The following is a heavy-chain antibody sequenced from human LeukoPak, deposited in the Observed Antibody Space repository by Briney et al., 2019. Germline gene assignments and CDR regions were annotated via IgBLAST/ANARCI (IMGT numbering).Heavy chain of an antibody. CDR1: GFTFSSYW. Sequence: GGSLRLSCAASGFTFSSYWMHWVRQAPGKGLVWVSRINSDGSSTSYADSVKGRFTISRDNAKNTLYLQMNSLRAEDTAVYYCAKVGIEQWLTQGQFFDYWGQGTLVTVPS. D-gene: IGHD6-19*01. CDR3: AKVGIEQWLTQGQFFDY. V-gene: IGHV3-74*01. CDR2: INSDGSST. J-gene: IGHJ4*02.